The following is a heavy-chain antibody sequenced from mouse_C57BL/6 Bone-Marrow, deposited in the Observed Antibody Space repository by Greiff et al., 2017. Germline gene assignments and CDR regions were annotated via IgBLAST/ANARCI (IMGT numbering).Heavy chain of an antibody. CDR3: AIYGSSYGGYFDV. D-gene: IGHD1-1*01. J-gene: IGHJ1*03. V-gene: IGHV1-81*01. CDR1: GYTFTSYG. CDR2: IYPRSGNT. Sequence: QVQLQQSGAELARPGASVKLSCKASGYTFTSYGISWVKQRTGQGLEWIGEIYPRSGNTYYNEKFKGKATLTADKSSSTEYMELRSLTSEDSAVYFCAIYGSSYGGYFDVWGTGTTVTVSS.